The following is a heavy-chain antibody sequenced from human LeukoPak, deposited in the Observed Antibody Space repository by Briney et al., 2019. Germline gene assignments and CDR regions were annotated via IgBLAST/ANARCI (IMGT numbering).Heavy chain of an antibody. CDR3: VRVGDPYYYGSGSYPWFDP. D-gene: IGHD3-10*01. CDR1: GGSFSGYY. V-gene: IGHV4-34*01. CDR2: INHSGST. Sequence: SETLSLTCAVYGGSFSGYYWSWIRQPPGKGLEWIGEINHSGSTNYNPSLKSRVTISVDTSKNQFSLKLSSVTAADTAVYYCVRVGDPYYYGSGSYPWFDPWGQGTLVTVSS. J-gene: IGHJ5*02.